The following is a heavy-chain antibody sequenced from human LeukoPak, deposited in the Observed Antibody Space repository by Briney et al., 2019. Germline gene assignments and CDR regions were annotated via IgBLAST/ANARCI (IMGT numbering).Heavy chain of an antibody. Sequence: ASVKVSCKASGGTFSSYAISWVRQAPGQGLEWMGGIIPIFGTANYAQKFQGRVTITADESTSTAYMELSSLRSEDTAVYYCARGPRTYYYDSSGYYPDYWGQGTLVTVSS. CDR3: ARGPRTYYYDSSGYYPDY. V-gene: IGHV1-69*13. CDR1: GGTFSSYA. D-gene: IGHD3-22*01. J-gene: IGHJ4*02. CDR2: IIPIFGTA.